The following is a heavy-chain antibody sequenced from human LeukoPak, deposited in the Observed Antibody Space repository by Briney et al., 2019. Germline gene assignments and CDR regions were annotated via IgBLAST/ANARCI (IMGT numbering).Heavy chain of an antibody. CDR1: GGSMSSYY. J-gene: IGHJ6*02. Sequence: SETLSLTCTVSGGSMSSYYWSWIRQPAGKGLEWIGRIYTSGSTNYNPSLKSRVTMSVDTSKKQFSLKLSSVTAADTAVYYCARLWYGGRYYDDGMDVWGQGTTLTVSS. V-gene: IGHV4-4*07. CDR2: IYTSGST. CDR3: ARLWYGGRYYDDGMDV. D-gene: IGHD1-26*01.